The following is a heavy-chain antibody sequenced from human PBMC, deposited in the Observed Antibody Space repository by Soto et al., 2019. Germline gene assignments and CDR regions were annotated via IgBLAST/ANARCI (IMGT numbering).Heavy chain of an antibody. D-gene: IGHD6-13*01. J-gene: IGHJ4*02. CDR3: ARGREDQQLVFDS. CDR1: GGSLSGYY. CDR2: INHSGST. V-gene: IGHV4-34*01. Sequence: AVYGGSLSGYYWSWIRQPPGKGLEWIGEINHSGSTNYNPSLKSRAIISVDTSKNQFSLKLTSVTAADTAVYYCARGREDQQLVFDSWGQETLVTVSS.